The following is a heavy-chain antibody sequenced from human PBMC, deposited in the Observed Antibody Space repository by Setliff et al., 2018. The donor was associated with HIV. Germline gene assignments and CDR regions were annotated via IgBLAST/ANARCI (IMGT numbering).Heavy chain of an antibody. CDR1: GFTFSDHY. CDR3: ARDLYFYYYMDV. J-gene: IGHJ6*03. V-gene: IGHV3-72*01. Sequence: GGSLRLSCAASGFTFSDHYMDWVRQAPGKGLEWVGRSTNKDNSYTTTYAASVKGRFTISRDDSKNSLYLQMNSLRAEDTAVYYCARDLYFYYYMDVWGKGTTVTVSS. CDR2: STNKDNSYTT. D-gene: IGHD3-9*01.